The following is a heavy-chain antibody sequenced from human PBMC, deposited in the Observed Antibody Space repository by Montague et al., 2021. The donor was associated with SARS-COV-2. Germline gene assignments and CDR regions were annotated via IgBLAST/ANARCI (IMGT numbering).Heavy chain of an antibody. CDR3: AQRRPGSVSYYFDY. Sequence: PALVKPTQTLTLTCTFSGFSLSTSGVGVGWIRQPPGKALEWLALSYWDDDKRYSPSQKSRLTITKDTSKNQVVLTKTNMDPVDTATYYCAQRRPGSVSYYFDYWGQGTLVTVSS. CDR2: SYWDDDK. J-gene: IGHJ4*02. CDR1: GFSLSTSGVG. V-gene: IGHV2-5*02. D-gene: IGHD3-10*01.